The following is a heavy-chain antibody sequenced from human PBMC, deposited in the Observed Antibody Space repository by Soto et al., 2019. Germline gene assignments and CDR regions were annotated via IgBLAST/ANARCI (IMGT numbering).Heavy chain of an antibody. Sequence: PGGSLRLSCAASGFTFSDYGMHWVRQAPGKGLEWVAVILYDGSNEYYGESVKGRFTISRDNSKNTLYLQMNSLRVEGTAVYYCANDGYVAAVAAPHLMDYWGQGILVTVSS. CDR1: GFTFSDYG. CDR3: ANDGYVAAVAAPHLMDY. CDR2: ILYDGSNE. D-gene: IGHD6-19*01. V-gene: IGHV3-33*06. J-gene: IGHJ4*02.